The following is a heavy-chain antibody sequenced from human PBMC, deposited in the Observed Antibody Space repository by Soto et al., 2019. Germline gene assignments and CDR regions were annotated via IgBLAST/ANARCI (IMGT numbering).Heavy chain of an antibody. CDR2: VYFSGDT. D-gene: IGHD3-10*01. V-gene: IGHV4-31*03. J-gene: IGHJ2*01. Sequence: QVQLQESGPGLVRPSQTLSLTCTVSGGSISTSDYYWSWIRQHPVRGLEWIGYVYFSGDTFYNPSLDSRVVISVETSENRFSLKLTSVTAADTAVYYCARDPRRTRGWHFDLWGRGTLVTVSS. CDR1: GGSISTSDYY. CDR3: ARDPRRTRGWHFDL.